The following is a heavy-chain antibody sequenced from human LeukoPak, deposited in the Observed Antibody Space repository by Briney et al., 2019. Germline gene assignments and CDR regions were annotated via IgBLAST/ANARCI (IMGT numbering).Heavy chain of an antibody. CDR1: GFTFSDYY. D-gene: IGHD2-2*01. CDR3: ARENCSSTSCYFDY. V-gene: IGHV3-11*01. CDR2: ISSSGSTI. Sequence: GGSLRLSCAASGFTFSDYYMSWIRQAPGKGLEGVSYISSSGSTIYYADSVKGRFTISRDNAKNSLYLQMNSLRAEDTAVYYCARENCSSTSCYFDYWGQGTLVTVSS. J-gene: IGHJ4*02.